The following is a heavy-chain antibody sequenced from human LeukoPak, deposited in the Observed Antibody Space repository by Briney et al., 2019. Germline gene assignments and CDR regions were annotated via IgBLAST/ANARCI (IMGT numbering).Heavy chain of an antibody. J-gene: IGHJ6*03. D-gene: IGHD3-3*01. V-gene: IGHV1-24*01. CDR2: FDPEDGET. Sequence: ASVKVSCKVSGYTLTELSMHWVRQAPGKGLEWMGGFDPEDGETIYAQKFQGRVTMTEDTSTDTAYMELSSLRSEDTAVYYCATDKWYYDFWSGYYAGGYMDVWGKGTTVTVSS. CDR1: GYTLTELS. CDR3: ATDKWYYDFWSGYYAGGYMDV.